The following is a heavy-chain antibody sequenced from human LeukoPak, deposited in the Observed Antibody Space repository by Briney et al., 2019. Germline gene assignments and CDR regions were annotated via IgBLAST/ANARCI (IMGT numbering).Heavy chain of an antibody. CDR2: ITITGSSP. D-gene: IGHD6-13*01. CDR3: AKSSSSWSYYFNY. V-gene: IGHV3-23*01. J-gene: IGHJ4*02. CDR1: GFTFSGYA. Sequence: GGSLRLSCAASGFTFSGYAMAWVRQAPGKGLEWVSSITITGSSPSYADSVKGRFTVSRDNSKNTLYLQMNSLRAEDTAVYFCAKSSSSWSYYFNYWAREPWSPSPQ.